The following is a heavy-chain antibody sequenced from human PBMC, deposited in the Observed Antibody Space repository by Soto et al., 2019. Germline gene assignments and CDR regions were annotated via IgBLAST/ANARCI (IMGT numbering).Heavy chain of an antibody. D-gene: IGHD2-15*01. J-gene: IGHJ4*02. Sequence: QVQLVESGGGVVQPGRSLRLSCAASGFTFSSYGMHWVRQAPGKGLEWVAVISYDGSNKYYADSVKGRFTISRDNSKNTLYLQMNSLRAEDTAVYYCAKEVLGGNIDYWGQGTLVTVSS. CDR1: GFTFSSYG. CDR2: ISYDGSNK. V-gene: IGHV3-30*18. CDR3: AKEVLGGNIDY.